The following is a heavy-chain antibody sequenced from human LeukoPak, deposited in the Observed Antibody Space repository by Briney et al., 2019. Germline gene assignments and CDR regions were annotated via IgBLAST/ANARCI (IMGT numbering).Heavy chain of an antibody. D-gene: IGHD6-19*01. CDR1: DDSINRDF. V-gene: IGHV4-59*01. Sequence: TSETLSLTCTASDDSINRDFWTWIRQPPGKGLEWIGYIRYSGRTEYNPSLKSRVTISIDRSKYQFSLKLTSVTAADTAIYYCARLPDVSGWPFDYWGQGMLVTVSS. CDR3: ARLPDVSGWPFDY. J-gene: IGHJ4*02. CDR2: IRYSGRT.